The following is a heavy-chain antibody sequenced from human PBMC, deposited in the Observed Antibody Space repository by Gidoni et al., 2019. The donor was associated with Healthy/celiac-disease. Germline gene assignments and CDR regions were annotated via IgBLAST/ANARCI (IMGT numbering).Heavy chain of an antibody. CDR3: AGGGGGSYRLY. D-gene: IGHD1-26*01. V-gene: IGHV3-21*01. J-gene: IGHJ4*02. CDR1: GFTFSSYI. Sequence: EVQLVESGGGLVKPGGSLRLSCAASGFTFSSYIMNWVRQAPGKGLECVSHFSISSIYINYEDSVKGRSTISRNNAKTSLYRKRNSLRAEDRVVYYGAGGGGGSYRLYWGQGTLVTVSS. CDR2: FSISSIYI.